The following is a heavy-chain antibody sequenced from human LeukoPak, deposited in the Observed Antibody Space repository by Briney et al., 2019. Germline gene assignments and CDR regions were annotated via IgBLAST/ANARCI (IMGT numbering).Heavy chain of an antibody. CDR1: GDSISSGSYY. Sequence: SQTLSLTCTVSGDSISSGSYYWSWIRQPAGKGLEWIGRIYPSGSTSYTPSLESRVTISVDTSKNQFSLKLTSVTAADTAVYFCARYGKVTSAHFDYWGQGTLVTVSS. D-gene: IGHD2-2*01. CDR2: IYPSGST. CDR3: ARYGKVTSAHFDY. V-gene: IGHV4-61*02. J-gene: IGHJ4*02.